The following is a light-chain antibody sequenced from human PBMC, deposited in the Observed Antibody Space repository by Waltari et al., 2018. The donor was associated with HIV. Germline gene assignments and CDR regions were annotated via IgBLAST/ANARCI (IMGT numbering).Light chain of an antibody. CDR3: HQYGNPPFT. Sequence: DMVLTQSPGTLSLSPGERVTLSCRASQNVNNRYLAWYQLKPGQPPRLLIYAASNRAPGIPARVSGRGSGTDFTLTITRLEPEDFAVYSCHQYGNPPFTFGQGSKLEI. CDR1: QNVNNRY. V-gene: IGKV3-20*01. CDR2: AAS. J-gene: IGKJ2*01.